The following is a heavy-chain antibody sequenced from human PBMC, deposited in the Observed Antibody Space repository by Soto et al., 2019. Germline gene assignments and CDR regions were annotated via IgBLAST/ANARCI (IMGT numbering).Heavy chain of an antibody. CDR3: SSAMTSVGATTKGDY. CDR1: GLTLSTSW. D-gene: IGHD1-26*01. Sequence: EVQLVESGGGLVQPGGSLRLSCAASGLTLSTSWMNWVSKAPGKGPVWVSRISSDGSVTDYAGSVKGRFTISRDNAKNTLYLQINNLTSQYTSVYYFSSAMTSVGATTKGDYWGQGTLVTVSS. V-gene: IGHV3-74*01. CDR2: ISSDGSVT. J-gene: IGHJ4*02.